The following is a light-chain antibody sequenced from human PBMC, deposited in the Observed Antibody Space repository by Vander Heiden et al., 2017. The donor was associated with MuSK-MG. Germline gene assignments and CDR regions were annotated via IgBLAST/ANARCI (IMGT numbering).Light chain of an antibody. CDR3: SSYTSSSTLEV. J-gene: IGLJ2*01. CDR1: SSDVGGYNY. Sequence: QSALTQPASVSGSPGQSLPISCTGTSSDVGGYNYVSWYQQHPGKAPKLMIYEVSNRPSGVSNRFSGSKSGNTASLTISGLQAEDEADYYCSSYTSSSTLEVFGGGTKLTVL. CDR2: EVS. V-gene: IGLV2-14*01.